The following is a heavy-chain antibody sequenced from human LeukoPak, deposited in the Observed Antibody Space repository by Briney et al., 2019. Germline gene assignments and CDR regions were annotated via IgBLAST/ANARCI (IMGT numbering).Heavy chain of an antibody. Sequence: GGSLRLSCAASGFTFSSYSMNWVRQAPGKGLEWVSSISSSSSYIYYADSVKGRFTISRDNAKNSLYLQMNSLRAEDTAVYYCARDGSEGITMIVVVIPDAFDIWGQGTMVTVSS. D-gene: IGHD3-22*01. CDR1: GFTFSSYS. V-gene: IGHV3-21*01. CDR2: ISSSSSYI. J-gene: IGHJ3*02. CDR3: ARDGSEGITMIVVVIPDAFDI.